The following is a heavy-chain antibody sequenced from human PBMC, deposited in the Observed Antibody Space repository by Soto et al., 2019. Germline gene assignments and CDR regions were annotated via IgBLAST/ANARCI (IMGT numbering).Heavy chain of an antibody. CDR1: GFSLSTSGVG. CDR3: ARGLATLPVFAFDI. J-gene: IGHJ3*02. D-gene: IGHD6-6*01. V-gene: IGHV2-5*01. Sequence: QVTLKESGPTLVKPTQTLTLTCSFSGFSLSTSGVGVGWIRQSPGKAPEWLALIYWSGDEHYRPSLKSRLSIIKDTSKNHVVLIMSDMDPVDTATYYCARGLATLPVFAFDIWGQGTMVTVSS. CDR2: IYWSGDE.